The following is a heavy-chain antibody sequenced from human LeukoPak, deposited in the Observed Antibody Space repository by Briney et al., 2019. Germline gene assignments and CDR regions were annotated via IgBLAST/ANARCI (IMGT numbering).Heavy chain of an antibody. D-gene: IGHD3-9*01. CDR3: ARGDELRYFDWLSNFDY. V-gene: IGHV3-7*01. CDR2: IKQDGSEK. J-gene: IGHJ4*02. Sequence: GGSLRLSCAASGFTFSSYWMSWVRQAPGKGLEWVASIKQDGSEKYYVDSVKGRFTISRDNAKNSLYLQMNSLRAEDTAVYYCARGDELRYFDWLSNFDYWGQGTLVTVSS. CDR1: GFTFSSYW.